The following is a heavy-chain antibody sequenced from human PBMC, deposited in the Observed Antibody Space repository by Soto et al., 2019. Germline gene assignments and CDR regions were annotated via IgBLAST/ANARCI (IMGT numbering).Heavy chain of an antibody. J-gene: IGHJ4*02. CDR1: GGSISSYY. CDR3: AKNSWSYVR. V-gene: IGHV4-59*13. D-gene: IGHD1-26*01. CDR2: IYHSGSP. Sequence: QVQLQESGPGLVKPSETLALTCTVSGGSISSYYWSWIRQPPGKGLEWIGYIYHSGSPNYNPSLKSRVTISVDTSKNQFSLKPSSLTAADTVVYYWAKNSWSYVRWGQGTLVTVSS.